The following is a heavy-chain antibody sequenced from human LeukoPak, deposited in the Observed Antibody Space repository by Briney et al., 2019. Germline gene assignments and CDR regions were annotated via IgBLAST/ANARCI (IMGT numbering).Heavy chain of an antibody. V-gene: IGHV4-38-2*01. Sequence: SETLSLTCAVSGSSISSGYYWGWIRQPPGKGLEWIGSIYHSGGASYNPSLKSRVTISLDTSKNQFSLKLSSVTAADTAVYYCARVHTPDTVIVSGYWGQGTLVTVSS. CDR1: GSSISSGYY. CDR3: ARVHTPDTVIVSGY. D-gene: IGHD3-16*02. CDR2: IYHSGGA. J-gene: IGHJ4*02.